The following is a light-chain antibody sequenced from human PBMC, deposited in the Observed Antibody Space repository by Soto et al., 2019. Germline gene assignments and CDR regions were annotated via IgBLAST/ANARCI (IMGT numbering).Light chain of an antibody. CDR3: LHGKKWPLT. V-gene: IGKV2-24*01. CDR1: ESLVHSDSNPD. Sequence: DSVMTQTPVYSPVTLGQPASISCRSSESLVHSDSNPDSNCLHQRPGQPARLLIFKISSRFSGVPDRFSGSGAGTYFTLKISRVAAEDVGFYYCLHGKKWPLTFGQGTRLDIK. CDR2: KIS. J-gene: IGKJ5*01.